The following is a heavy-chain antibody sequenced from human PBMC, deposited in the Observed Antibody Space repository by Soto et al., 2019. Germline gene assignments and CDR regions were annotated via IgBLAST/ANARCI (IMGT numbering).Heavy chain of an antibody. D-gene: IGHD1-20*01. V-gene: IGHV1-69*13. CDR1: GGTFSSYA. Sequence: ASVKVSCKASGGTFSSYAISWVRQAPGQGLEWMGGIIPIFGTANYAQKFRGRVTITADESTSTAYMELSSLRSEDTAVYYCAREFRITRCYNWFDPLGQGTLGAVSS. CDR2: IIPIFGTA. J-gene: IGHJ5*02. CDR3: AREFRITRCYNWFDP.